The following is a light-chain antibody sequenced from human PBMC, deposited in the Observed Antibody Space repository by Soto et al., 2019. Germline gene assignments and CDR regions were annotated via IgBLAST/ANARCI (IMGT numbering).Light chain of an antibody. CDR3: QQRSNWPRWT. Sequence: EIVLTQSPATLSLSPGERATLSCRASQSVSSYLAWYQQKPGQAPRLLIYDASNRSTGIPARFSGSGAGTDFTLTISSLEPEDFAVYYYQQRSNWPRWTFGQRTKLEIK. CDR1: QSVSSY. CDR2: DAS. J-gene: IGKJ1*01. V-gene: IGKV3-11*01.